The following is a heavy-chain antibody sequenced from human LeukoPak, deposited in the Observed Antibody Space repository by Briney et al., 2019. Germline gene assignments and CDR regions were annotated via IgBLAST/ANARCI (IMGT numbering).Heavy chain of an antibody. CDR1: LFTLSKYW. CDR2: INTDGTVT. V-gene: IGHV3-74*01. D-gene: IGHD6-19*01. J-gene: IGHJ4*02. Sequence: SLRLSRAPSLFTLSKYWVLSVRQAAGQELEGVSRINTDGTVTTYADSVKGRFTVSRDNADNTMFLQMNSVRDEDTAVYYCATKQWLAPPPDSWGQGTPVTVSS. CDR3: ATKQWLAPPPDS.